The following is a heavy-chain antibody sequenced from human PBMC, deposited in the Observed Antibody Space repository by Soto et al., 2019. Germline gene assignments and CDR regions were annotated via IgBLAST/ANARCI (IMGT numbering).Heavy chain of an antibody. Sequence: SVKVSCKASGYTFTSYGISWVRQAPVQGLEWMGWISAYNGNTNYAQKLQGRVTMTTDTSTSTAYMELRSLRSDDTAVYYCARDEGLLKYYYYYGMDVWGQGTTVTVSS. CDR2: ISAYNGNT. CDR1: GYTFTSYG. CDR3: ARDEGLLKYYYYYGMDV. J-gene: IGHJ6*02. D-gene: IGHD2-21*01. V-gene: IGHV1-18*04.